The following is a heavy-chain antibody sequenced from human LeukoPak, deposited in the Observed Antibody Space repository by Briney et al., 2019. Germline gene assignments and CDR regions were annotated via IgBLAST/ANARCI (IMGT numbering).Heavy chain of an antibody. CDR1: GGSISSSSYY. CDR3: ARHPAYGGNSYWNFDL. V-gene: IGHV4-39*01. Sequence: KPSETLSLTCTVSGGSISSSSYYWGWIRQPPGKGLEWIGSIYYSGSTYYKPSLKSRVTTSVDTSKNQFSLKLTSVTAADTAVYYCARHPAYGGNSYWNFDLWGRGTLVTVSS. CDR2: IYYSGST. J-gene: IGHJ2*01. D-gene: IGHD4-23*01.